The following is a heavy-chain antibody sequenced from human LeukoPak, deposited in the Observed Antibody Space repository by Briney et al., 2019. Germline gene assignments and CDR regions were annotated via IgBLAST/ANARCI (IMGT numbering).Heavy chain of an antibody. CDR3: ARAPLAAFDI. J-gene: IGHJ3*02. CDR2: IYASGST. Sequence: SETLSLTCTVSGDSISSYYWSWIRQPAGKGLEWIGRIYASGSTTYNPSLKSRVTMSVDTSKHQFSLKVSSVTAADPAVYYCARAPLAAFDIWGQGTLVTVSS. V-gene: IGHV4-4*07. CDR1: GDSISSYY.